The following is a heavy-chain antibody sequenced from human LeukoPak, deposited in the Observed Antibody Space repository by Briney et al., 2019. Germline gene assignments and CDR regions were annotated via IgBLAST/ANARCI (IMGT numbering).Heavy chain of an antibody. CDR2: ISSSGSTI. J-gene: IGHJ6*02. V-gene: IGHV3-11*01. CDR3: ARELITIFGVVSPYYYGMDV. Sequence: PGGSLRLSCAASGFTFSDYYMSWIRQAPGKGLEWVSYISSSGSTIYYADSVKGRFTISRDNAKNSLYLQMNSLRAEDTAVYYCARELITIFGVVSPYYYGMDVWGQGTTVTVSS. D-gene: IGHD3-3*01. CDR1: GFTFSDYY.